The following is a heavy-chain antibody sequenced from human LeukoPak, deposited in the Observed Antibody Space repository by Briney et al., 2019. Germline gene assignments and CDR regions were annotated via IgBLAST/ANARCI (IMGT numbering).Heavy chain of an antibody. CDR2: IYYSGST. CDR1: GGSISGYY. CDR3: ARDAFYYGVPYFDY. V-gene: IGHV4-59*01. Sequence: SETLSLTCSVSGGSISGYYWSWIRQPPGKGLEWIGYIYYSGSTNYNPSLKSRVTISVDTSKNQFSLKLSSVTAADTAVYYCARDAFYYGVPYFDYWGQGTLVTVSS. D-gene: IGHD3-10*01. J-gene: IGHJ4*02.